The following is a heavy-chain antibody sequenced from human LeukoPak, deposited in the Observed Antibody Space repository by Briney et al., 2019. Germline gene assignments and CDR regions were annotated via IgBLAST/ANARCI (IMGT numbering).Heavy chain of an antibody. J-gene: IGHJ6*03. CDR1: GFSFSSYG. V-gene: IGHV3-30*02. CDR2: IRYDGNNK. Sequence: GGSLRLSCAASGFSFSSYGMHWVRQAPGKGLEWVAYIRYDGNNKYYADSVKGRFTISRDNSKNRLYLQMNSLRAEDTAVYYCAKGRNEDLGGYGDYLTSYYYHYYMDVWGKGTTVTISS. CDR3: AKGRNEDLGGYGDYLTSYYYHYYMDV. D-gene: IGHD4-17*01.